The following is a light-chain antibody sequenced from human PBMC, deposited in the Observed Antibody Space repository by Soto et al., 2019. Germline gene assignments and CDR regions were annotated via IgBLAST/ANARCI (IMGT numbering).Light chain of an antibody. CDR2: STN. CDR3: VLYLGNGIWV. CDR1: SGSVSTSNY. J-gene: IGLJ3*02. Sequence: QTVVTQEPSFSVSPGGTVTLTCGLSSGSVSTSNYPSWYQQTPGQAPLSLIYSTNTRSSGVPDRFSGSILGNRAALTITGAQADDESDFYCVLYLGNGIWVFGGGTKLTVL. V-gene: IGLV8-61*01.